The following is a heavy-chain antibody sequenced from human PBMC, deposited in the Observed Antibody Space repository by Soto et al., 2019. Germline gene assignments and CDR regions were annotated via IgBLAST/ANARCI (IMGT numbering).Heavy chain of an antibody. CDR1: GFTFSSYN. Sequence: VGSLRLSCAASGFTFSSYNMNWVRQAPGKGLEWVSSISGSSNHIFHADSVKGRFTISRDNAKNSLYLQMNSLRAEDTAVYYCAKDRGHGTPVTGGLDVCGQRTTVTVSS. D-gene: IGHD6-19*01. CDR3: AKDRGHGTPVTGGLDV. V-gene: IGHV3-21*06. J-gene: IGHJ6*02. CDR2: ISGSSNHI.